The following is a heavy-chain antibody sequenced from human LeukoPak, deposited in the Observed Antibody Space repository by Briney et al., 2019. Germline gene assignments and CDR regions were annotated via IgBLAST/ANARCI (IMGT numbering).Heavy chain of an antibody. D-gene: IGHD6-13*01. CDR2: IKRDGSEK. CDR1: GFTFTDYW. Sequence: PGGSLRLSCAASGFTFTDYWMSWVRQAPGKGLEWVANIKRDGSEKYYVDSVKGRFTISRDNAKNSLYLQMNSLRAEDTALYYCAKATEIAAAGQFDPWGQGTLVTVSS. CDR3: AKATEIAAAGQFDP. V-gene: IGHV3-7*03. J-gene: IGHJ5*02.